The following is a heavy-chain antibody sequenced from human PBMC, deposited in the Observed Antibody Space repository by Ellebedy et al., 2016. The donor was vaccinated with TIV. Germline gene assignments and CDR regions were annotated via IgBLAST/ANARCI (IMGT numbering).Heavy chain of an antibody. CDR3: ARLETTYYYYMDV. V-gene: IGHV4-59*08. J-gene: IGHJ6*03. D-gene: IGHD1-1*01. CDR1: DDSISDSS. CDR2: IYYSGNT. Sequence: MPSETLSLTCTVSDDSISDSSWSWIRQPPGKGLEWIGYIYYSGNTYYNPSLRSRVSISIDTSKKQFSLKLSSVTAADTAVYYCARLETTYYYYMDVWGKGTTVIVSS.